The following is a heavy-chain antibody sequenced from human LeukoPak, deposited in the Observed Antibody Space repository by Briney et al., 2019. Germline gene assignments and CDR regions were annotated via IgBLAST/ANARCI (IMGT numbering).Heavy chain of an antibody. CDR2: IIPIFGTA. CDR3: ARDSAGYCSSTSCLAHNWFDP. CDR1: GGTFSSYA. D-gene: IGHD2-2*01. Sequence: EASVKVSCKASGGTFSSYAISWVRQAPGQGLEWMGGIIPIFGTANYAQTFQGRVTITTDESTSTAYMELSSLRSEDTAVYYCARDSAGYCSSTSCLAHNWFDPWGQGTLVTVSS. V-gene: IGHV1-69*05. J-gene: IGHJ5*02.